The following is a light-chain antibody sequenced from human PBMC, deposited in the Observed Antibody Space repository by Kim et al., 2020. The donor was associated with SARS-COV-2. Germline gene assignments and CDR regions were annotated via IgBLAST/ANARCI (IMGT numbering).Light chain of an antibody. V-gene: IGKV1-27*01. CDR1: QEISHS. J-gene: IGKJ1*01. Sequence: AHVVHTLNITCRARQEISHSLSWYQQQPGKGPQVLIYAASPLHSVVPSRFSGSGSGTEFTLTIGSLQTEDVATYFSQNYNSARCTFRPRTKVDI. CDR2: AAS. CDR3: QNYNSARCT.